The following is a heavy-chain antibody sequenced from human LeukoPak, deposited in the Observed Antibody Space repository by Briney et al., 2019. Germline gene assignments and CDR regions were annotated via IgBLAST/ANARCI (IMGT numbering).Heavy chain of an antibody. CDR2: ISSSSSYI. CDR3: ARDEWANWGSGVDY. Sequence: PGGSLRLSCAASGFTFSSYSMNWVRQAPGKGLEWVSSISSSSSYIYYADSVKGRFTISRDNAKNSLYLQMNSLRDEDTAVYYCARDEWANWGSGVDYWGQGTLVTVSS. CDR1: GFTFSSYS. D-gene: IGHD7-27*01. V-gene: IGHV3-21*01. J-gene: IGHJ4*02.